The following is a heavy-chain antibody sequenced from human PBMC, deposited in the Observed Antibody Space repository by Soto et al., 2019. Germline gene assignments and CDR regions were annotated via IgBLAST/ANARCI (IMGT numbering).Heavy chain of an antibody. Sequence: GGSLRLSCAASGFTFSSDAMTWVRQAPGKGLEWVSSISASGSRTYYGDSVKGRFTISRDNSKNTLYLQMNSLRADDTAVYYCAKDNIAYSNSYGYNWGQGTLVTVSS. V-gene: IGHV3-23*01. CDR3: AKDNIAYSNSYGYN. D-gene: IGHD5-18*01. CDR1: GFTFSSDA. J-gene: IGHJ4*02. CDR2: ISASGSRT.